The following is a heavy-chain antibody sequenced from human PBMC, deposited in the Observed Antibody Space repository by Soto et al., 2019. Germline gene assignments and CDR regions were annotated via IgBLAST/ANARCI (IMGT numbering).Heavy chain of an antibody. CDR1: GGTFSSYA. Sequence: SVKVSCKASGGTFSSYAISWVRQAPGQGLEWMGGIIPIFGTANYAQKFQGRVTITADESTSTAYMELSSLRSEDTAVYYCARVTQYCSGGSCYTLARYYYYGMDVWGQGTTVTVSS. J-gene: IGHJ6*02. CDR3: ARVTQYCSGGSCYTLARYYYYGMDV. D-gene: IGHD2-15*01. V-gene: IGHV1-69*13. CDR2: IIPIFGTA.